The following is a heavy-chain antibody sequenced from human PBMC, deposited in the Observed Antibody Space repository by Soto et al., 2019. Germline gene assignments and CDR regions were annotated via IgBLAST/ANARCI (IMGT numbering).Heavy chain of an antibody. CDR1: GFTFANHW. Sequence: PGGSLRLSCAVSGFTFANHWIHWVRQAPGKGLEWVSRMNSDGSTTDYADSVKGRFTVSRDNAKNTLYLQMNSLRAEDTAAYYCATAEVDYWGPGTLVTVSS. V-gene: IGHV3-74*01. J-gene: IGHJ4*02. CDR2: MNSDGSTT. CDR3: ATAEVDY.